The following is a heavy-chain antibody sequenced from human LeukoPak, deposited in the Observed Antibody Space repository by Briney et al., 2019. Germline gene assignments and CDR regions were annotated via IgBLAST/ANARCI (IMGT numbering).Heavy chain of an antibody. Sequence: SETLSLTCTVSGDSVNNKYRYWGWIRQPPGKGLEWIGHIYSPGGTYFNPSLKSRVSISVDASKNQFSLRLTSVTAADTAVYYCTRGSIAYYYMDVWGKGTTVTISS. D-gene: IGHD3-22*01. J-gene: IGHJ6*03. V-gene: IGHV4-39*01. CDR2: IYSPGGT. CDR3: TRGSIAYYYMDV. CDR1: GDSVNNKYRY.